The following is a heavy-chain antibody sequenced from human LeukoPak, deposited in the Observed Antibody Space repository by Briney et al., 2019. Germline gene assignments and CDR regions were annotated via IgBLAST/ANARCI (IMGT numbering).Heavy chain of an antibody. V-gene: IGHV3-33*01. CDR2: ISYDGSNK. CDR3: VSGAPLVDL. CDR1: GSTFSSYA. Sequence: PGGSLRLSCAASGSTFSSYAMHWVRQAPGKGLEWVAIISYDGSNKYYADSVKGRFTISRDNTKNTLSLQMNSLRAEDTAVYYCVSGAPLVDLWGRGTLVTVSS. J-gene: IGHJ2*01. D-gene: IGHD3-16*01.